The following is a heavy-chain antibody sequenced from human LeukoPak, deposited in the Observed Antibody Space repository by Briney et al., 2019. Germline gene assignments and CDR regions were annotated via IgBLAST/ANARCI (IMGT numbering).Heavy chain of an antibody. V-gene: IGHV3-7*01. CDR2: INQDGGDK. CDR1: GLTFSNYW. CDR3: ARELVTSYEGHFDY. D-gene: IGHD2-21*02. Sequence: GGSLRLSCAASGLTFSNYWMSWVCQAPGKGLEWVANINQDGGDKDYVDSVKGRFTISRDNAKSSLYLQMNSLKVEDTAVYYCARELVTSYEGHFDYWGQGALVTVSS. J-gene: IGHJ4*02.